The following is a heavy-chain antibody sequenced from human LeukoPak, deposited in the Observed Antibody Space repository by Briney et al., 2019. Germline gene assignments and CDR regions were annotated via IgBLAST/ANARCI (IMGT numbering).Heavy chain of an antibody. V-gene: IGHV4-30-4*01. D-gene: IGHD3-10*01. Sequence: SQTLSLTCTVSGGSISSGDYYWSWIRQPPGKGLEWIGYIYYSGSTYYNPSLKSRVTISVDTSKNQFSLKLSSVTAADTAVYYCARERYFYGSGGYCKDYYYGMDVWGQGTTVTVSS. CDR3: ARERYFYGSGGYCKDYYYGMDV. J-gene: IGHJ6*02. CDR1: GGSISSGDYY. CDR2: IYYSGST.